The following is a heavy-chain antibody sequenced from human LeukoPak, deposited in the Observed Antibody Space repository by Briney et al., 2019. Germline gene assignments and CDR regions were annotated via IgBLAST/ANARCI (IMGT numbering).Heavy chain of an antibody. J-gene: IGHJ4*02. V-gene: IGHV7-4-1*02. Sequence: ASVKVSCKASGYTFTSYAMNWVRQAPGQGLEWMGWINTNTGNPTYAQGFTGRFVFSLDTSVSTAYLQISSLKAEDTAEYYCSTSHEKYYFDYWGQGTLVTVSS. CDR1: GYTFTSYA. CDR2: INTNTGNP. CDR3: STSHEKYYFDY.